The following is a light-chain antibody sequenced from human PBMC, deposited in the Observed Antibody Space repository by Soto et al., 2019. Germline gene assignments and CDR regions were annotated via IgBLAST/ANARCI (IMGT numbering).Light chain of an antibody. CDR1: QSVLYSSNNXNX. CDR3: QQYYGAPYA. J-gene: IGKJ2*01. V-gene: IGKV4-1*01. CDR2: WAS. Sequence: DIVMTQSPDSLAVSLGERATINCKSSQSVLYSSNNXNXLXWYQLKPGQPPKLLIYWASTRESGVPDRFSGSGSGTDFTLTISGLQAEDVAVYYCQQYYGAPYAFGQGTKLEI.